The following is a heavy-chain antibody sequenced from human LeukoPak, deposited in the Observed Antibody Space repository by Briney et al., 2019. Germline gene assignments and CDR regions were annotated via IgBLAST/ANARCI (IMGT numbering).Heavy chain of an antibody. CDR1: GGTFSSYA. V-gene: IGHV1-69*05. CDR2: IIPIFGTA. CDR3: ARRAVDNSYYYYMDV. J-gene: IGHJ6*03. D-gene: IGHD6-19*01. Sequence: GASVKVSCKASGGTFSSYAISWVRQAPGQGLEWMGGIIPIFGTANYAQKFQGRVTITRNTSISTAYMEVSSLRYEDTAVYYCARRAVDNSYYYYMDVWGKGTTVTVSS.